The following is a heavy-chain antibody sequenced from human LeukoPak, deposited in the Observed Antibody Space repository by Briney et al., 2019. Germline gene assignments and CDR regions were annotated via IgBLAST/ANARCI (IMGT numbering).Heavy chain of an antibody. D-gene: IGHD1-26*01. Sequence: TGGSLRLSCAASGFTFSSYEMNWVRQAPGKGLEWVSYISSSGSTIYYADSVKGRFTISRDNAKNSLYLQMNSLRAEDTAVYYCARDLSVRAKPDLGFDYWGQGTLVTVSS. J-gene: IGHJ4*02. CDR2: ISSSGSTI. V-gene: IGHV3-48*03. CDR3: ARDLSVRAKPDLGFDY. CDR1: GFTFSSYE.